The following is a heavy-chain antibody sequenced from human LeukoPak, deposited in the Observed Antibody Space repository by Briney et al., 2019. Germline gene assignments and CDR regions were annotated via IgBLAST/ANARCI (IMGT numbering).Heavy chain of an antibody. Sequence: SETLSLTCAVSGGSFSAYYWSWIRQPPGKGLEWIGEINHSGSTNYNPSLKRRVTISVDTSKNQFSLKLSSVTAADTAAYFCARRYCSSTSCYLRVEGGLDTWGQGTLGSVSS. V-gene: IGHV4-34*01. D-gene: IGHD2-2*01. CDR3: ARRYCSSTSCYLRVEGGLDT. CDR2: INHSGST. CDR1: GGSFSAYY. J-gene: IGHJ5*02.